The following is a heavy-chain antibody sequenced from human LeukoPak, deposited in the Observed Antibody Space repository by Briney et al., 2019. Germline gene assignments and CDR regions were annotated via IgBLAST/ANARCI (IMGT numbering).Heavy chain of an antibody. CDR1: GGSISSYY. CDR2: IYYSGST. D-gene: IGHD2-2*03. V-gene: IGHV4-59*01. CDR3: ARAIRGYCSSTSCPYFDY. J-gene: IGHJ4*02. Sequence: SETLSLTCTVSGGSISSYYWSWIRQPPGKGLEWIGYIYYSGSTNYNPSLKSRVTISVDTSKNQFSLKLSSVTAADTAVYYCARAIRGYCSSTSCPYFDYWGQGTLVTVSS.